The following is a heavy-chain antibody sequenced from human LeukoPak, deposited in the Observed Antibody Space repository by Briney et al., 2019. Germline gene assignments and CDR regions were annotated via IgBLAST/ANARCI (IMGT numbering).Heavy chain of an antibody. V-gene: IGHV3-7*01. CDR1: GFTFSSYW. D-gene: IGHD3-10*01. Sequence: PGGSLRLSCAASGFTFSSYWMSWVRQAPGKGLEWVANIKQDGSEKYYVDSVKGRFTISRDNAKNSLYLQMNSLRAEDTAVYYCARDNSELLWFGELLRGESWFDPWGQGTLVTVSS. CDR2: IKQDGSEK. CDR3: ARDNSELLWFGELLRGESWFDP. J-gene: IGHJ5*02.